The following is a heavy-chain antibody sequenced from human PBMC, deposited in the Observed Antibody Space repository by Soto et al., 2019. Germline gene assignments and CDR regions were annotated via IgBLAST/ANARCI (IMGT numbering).Heavy chain of an antibody. CDR2: INHSGST. CDR1: GGSFSGYY. CDR3: ARVRYDFWSGYRAHNWFDP. Sequence: QVQLQQWGAGLLKPSETLSLTCAVYGGSFSGYYWSWIRQPPGKGLEWIGEINHSGSTNYNPSLKSRVPISVDTSKNQFSLKLSSVTAADTAVYYCARVRYDFWSGYRAHNWFDPWGQGTLVTVSS. D-gene: IGHD3-3*01. V-gene: IGHV4-34*01. J-gene: IGHJ5*02.